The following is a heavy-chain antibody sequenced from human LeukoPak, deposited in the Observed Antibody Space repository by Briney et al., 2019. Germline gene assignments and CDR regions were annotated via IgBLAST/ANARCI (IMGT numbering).Heavy chain of an antibody. J-gene: IGHJ4*02. Sequence: ASVKVSCKVSGYTLTELSMHWVRQAPGKGFEWMGGFDPEEGKTIYAQKFQGRVTMTEDTVPDTAYMELSNLRSEDTAVYFCATIGTYFPFWGQGTLVTVSS. CDR3: ATIGTYFPF. D-gene: IGHD1-26*01. CDR2: FDPEEGKT. V-gene: IGHV1-24*01. CDR1: GYTLTELS.